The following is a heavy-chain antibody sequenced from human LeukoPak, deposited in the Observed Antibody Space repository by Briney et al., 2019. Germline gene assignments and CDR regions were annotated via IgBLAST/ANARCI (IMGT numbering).Heavy chain of an antibody. V-gene: IGHV3-23*01. Sequence: GSLRLSCAASGFTFSSYAMTWVRQAPGKGLEWVSAITGGGDTTYYADSVKGRFTISRDNAKNSLYLQMNSLRAEDTAVYYCARYPGGYCSGGSCYSGYYYYYMNVWGKGTTVTISS. D-gene: IGHD2-15*01. CDR2: ITGGGDTT. CDR1: GFTFSSYA. J-gene: IGHJ6*03. CDR3: ARYPGGYCSGGSCYSGYYYYYMNV.